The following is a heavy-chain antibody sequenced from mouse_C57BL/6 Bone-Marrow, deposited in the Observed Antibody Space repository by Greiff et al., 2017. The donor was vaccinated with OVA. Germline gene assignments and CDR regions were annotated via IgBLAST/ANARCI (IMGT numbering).Heavy chain of an antibody. Sequence: QVQLQQSGAELARPGASVKLSCKASGYTFTSYGISWVKQRTGQGLEWIGEIYPRSGNTYYNEKFKGKATLTADKSSSTAYMELRSLTSEDSAVYFCARARIYYEYSFAYWGQGTLVTVSA. CDR3: ARARIYYEYSFAY. D-gene: IGHD2-4*01. J-gene: IGHJ3*01. CDR2: IYPRSGNT. V-gene: IGHV1-81*01. CDR1: GYTFTSYG.